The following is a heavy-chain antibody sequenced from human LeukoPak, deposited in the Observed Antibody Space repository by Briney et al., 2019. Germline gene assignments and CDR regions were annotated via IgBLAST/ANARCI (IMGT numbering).Heavy chain of an antibody. CDR3: ARFAGYSSSWPLDY. D-gene: IGHD6-13*01. CDR2: IWYDGSNK. CDR1: GFTFSSYG. V-gene: IGHV3-33*01. J-gene: IGHJ4*02. Sequence: GGSLRLSCAASGFTFSSYGMHWVRQAPGKGLEWVAVIWYDGSNKYYADSVKGRFTISRDNSKNTLYLQMNSLRAEDTAVYYCARFAGYSSSWPLDYWGQGGLVTVSS.